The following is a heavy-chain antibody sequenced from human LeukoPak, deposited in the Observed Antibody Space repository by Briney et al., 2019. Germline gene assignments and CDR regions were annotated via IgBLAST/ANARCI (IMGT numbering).Heavy chain of an antibody. CDR3: ARLSPYYDSSGGFDY. J-gene: IGHJ4*02. CDR1: GFAFTDYY. D-gene: IGHD3-22*01. CDR2: INPNTGRT. V-gene: IGHV1-2*04. Sequence: ASVKVSCKASGFAFTDYYMHWVRQAPGQGLEWMGWINPNTGRTNYAQKFQGWVTMTRDTSISTAYMELSRLRSDDTAVYYCARLSPYYDSSGGFDYWGQGTLVTVSS.